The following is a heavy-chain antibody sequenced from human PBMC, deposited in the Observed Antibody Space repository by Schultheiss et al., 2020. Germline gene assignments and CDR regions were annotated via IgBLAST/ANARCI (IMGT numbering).Heavy chain of an antibody. Sequence: ASVKVSCKASGYTFTSYYMHWVRQAPGQGLEWMGIINPSGGSTSYAQKFQGRVTMTRDTSTSTVYMELSSLRSEDTAVYYCARKGYCSSTSCDNAGSVYYGRDVWGPGHTGTVAS. V-gene: IGHV1-46*01. CDR3: ARKGYCSSTSCDNAGSVYYGRDV. CDR1: GYTFTSYY. CDR2: INPSGGST. D-gene: IGHD2-2*02. J-gene: IGHJ6*02.